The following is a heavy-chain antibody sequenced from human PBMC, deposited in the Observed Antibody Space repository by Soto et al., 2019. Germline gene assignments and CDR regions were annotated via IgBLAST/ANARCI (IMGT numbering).Heavy chain of an antibody. V-gene: IGHV4-59*12. CDR2: VFNTGST. J-gene: IGHJ4*02. D-gene: IGHD6-13*01. CDR3: ARVYSVNYLGYFDY. CDR1: GASIINYY. Sequence: PSETLSLTCTVSGASIINYYLAWIRQSPGKGLECIGYVFNTGSTYYNPSLKSRVTMSVDTSKRQFSLNLSSLTAADTAVYYCARVYSVNYLGYFDYWGQGALVTVSS.